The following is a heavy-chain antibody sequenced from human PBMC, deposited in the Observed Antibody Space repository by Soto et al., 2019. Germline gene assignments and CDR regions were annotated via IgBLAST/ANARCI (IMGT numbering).Heavy chain of an antibody. D-gene: IGHD5-12*01. CDR3: AREYGDGYNHFDY. J-gene: IGHJ4*02. CDR2: IWYDGSNK. V-gene: IGHV3-33*01. CDR1: GFTFSSYG. Sequence: GGSLRLSCAASGFTFSSYGMHWVRQAPGKGLEWVAVIWYDGSNKYYADSVKGRFTISRDNSKNTLYLQMNSLRAEDTAVYYCAREYGDGYNHFDYWGQGTLVTSPQ.